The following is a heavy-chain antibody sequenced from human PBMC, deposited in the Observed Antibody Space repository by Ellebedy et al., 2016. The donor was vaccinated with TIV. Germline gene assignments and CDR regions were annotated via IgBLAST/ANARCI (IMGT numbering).Heavy chain of an antibody. CDR3: ARARSSGWLHTPDY. D-gene: IGHD6-19*01. CDR1: GYTFTSYG. J-gene: IGHJ4*02. V-gene: IGHV1-18*01. CDR2: ISAYNGNT. Sequence: AASVKVSCKASGYTFTSYGISWARQAPGQGLERMGWISAYNGNTNYAQKLQGRVTMTRDTSTTTVYMELSSLRSEDTAVYYCARARSSGWLHTPDYWGQGTLVIVSS.